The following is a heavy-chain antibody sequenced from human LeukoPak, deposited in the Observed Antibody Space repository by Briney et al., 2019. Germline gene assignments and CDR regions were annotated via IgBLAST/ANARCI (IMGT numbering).Heavy chain of an antibody. CDR2: INPSGGST. Sequence: GASVKVSCKASGYTFTSYYMHWVRQAPGQGLEWMGIINPSGGSTSYAQKFQGRVTMTRDTSISTAYMELSRLRSDDTAVYYCARVWYSYDPEAFDIWGQGTMVTVSS. V-gene: IGHV1-46*01. J-gene: IGHJ3*02. CDR1: GYTFTSYY. CDR3: ARVWYSYDPEAFDI. D-gene: IGHD5-18*01.